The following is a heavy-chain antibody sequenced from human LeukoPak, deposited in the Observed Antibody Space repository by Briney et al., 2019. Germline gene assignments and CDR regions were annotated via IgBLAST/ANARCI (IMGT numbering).Heavy chain of an antibody. CDR1: GGSIGSSNW. D-gene: IGHD6-13*01. V-gene: IGHV4-4*02. CDR2: IYHSGST. J-gene: IGHJ6*02. CDR3: ARDGSSWYFNYYYYGMDV. Sequence: PSETLSLTCAVSGGSIGSSNWWSWVRPPPGKGLEWIGEIYHSGSTNYNPSLKSRVTISVDKSKNQFSLKLSSVTAADTAVYYCARDGSSWYFNYYYYGMDVWGQGTTVTVSS.